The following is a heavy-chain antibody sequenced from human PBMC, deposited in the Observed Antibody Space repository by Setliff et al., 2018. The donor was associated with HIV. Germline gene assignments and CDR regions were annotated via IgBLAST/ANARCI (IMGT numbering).Heavy chain of an antibody. V-gene: IGHV4-34*01. CDR2: INHSGST. J-gene: IGHJ4*02. Sequence: SETLSLTCAVYGGSFSGYYWTWIRQPPGKGLEWIGEINHSGSTNCNPSFKRRLTISVDTSKNQFSLKLSSVTAADMAVYYCARGLMGATTNGFFDSWGEGTLVTV. CDR1: GGSFSGYY. CDR3: ARGLMGATTNGFFDS. D-gene: IGHD1-26*01.